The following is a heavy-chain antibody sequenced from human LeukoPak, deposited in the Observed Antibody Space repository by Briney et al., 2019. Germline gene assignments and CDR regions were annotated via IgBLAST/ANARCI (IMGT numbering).Heavy chain of an antibody. CDR2: ISGSSSYI. CDR3: ARAYSGSYFDAFDI. Sequence: GGSLRLSCAASGFTFSSYSMNWVRQAPGKGLEWVSSISGSSSYIYYADSVKGRFTISRDNAKNSLYLQMNSLGAEDTAVYYCARAYSGSYFDAFDIWGQGTMVTVSS. V-gene: IGHV3-21*01. D-gene: IGHD1-26*01. CDR1: GFTFSSYS. J-gene: IGHJ3*02.